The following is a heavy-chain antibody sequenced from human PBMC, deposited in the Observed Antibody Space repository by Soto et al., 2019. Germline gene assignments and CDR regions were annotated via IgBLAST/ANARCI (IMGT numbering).Heavy chain of an antibody. CDR1: GLTFSIYG. J-gene: IGHJ4*02. D-gene: IGHD6-19*01. V-gene: IGHV3-23*01. CDR3: AKVGYSSGWPYKTFDY. Sequence: EVQLLESGGALVQPGGSLRLSCAASGLTFSIYGMSWVRQAPGKGLEWVSAISPSGGSTYYADSVKGRLTISRDNSKNTLYLQMNSLRAEDTAVYYCAKVGYSSGWPYKTFDYWGQGTLVTVSS. CDR2: ISPSGGST.